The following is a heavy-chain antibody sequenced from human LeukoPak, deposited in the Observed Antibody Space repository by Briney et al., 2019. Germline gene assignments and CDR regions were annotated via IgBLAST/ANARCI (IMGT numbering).Heavy chain of an antibody. J-gene: IGHJ4*02. Sequence: SGTLSLTCTLSRGSIMTTHWWSWVRQPPGKGLEWIGEIYHTGTTNYSPSLKSRLTISVDQSRNQFSLRLSSVTAADTATYYCAAWGVDYGGNFDYSDYWGQGTLVTVSS. CDR2: IYHTGTT. D-gene: IGHD4-23*01. V-gene: IGHV4-4*02. CDR3: AAWGVDYGGNFDYSDY. CDR1: RGSIMTTHW.